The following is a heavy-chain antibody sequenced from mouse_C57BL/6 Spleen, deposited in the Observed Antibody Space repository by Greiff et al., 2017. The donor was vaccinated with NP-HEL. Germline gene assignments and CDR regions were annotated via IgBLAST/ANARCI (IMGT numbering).Heavy chain of an antibody. Sequence: QVQLKESGAELVKPGASVKISCKASGYAFSSYWMNWVKQRPGKGLEWIGQIYPGDGDTNYNGKFKGKATLTADKSSSTAYMQLSSLTSEDSAVYFCARGGNPAMDYWGQGTSVTVSS. V-gene: IGHV1-80*01. J-gene: IGHJ4*01. D-gene: IGHD1-1*02. CDR3: ARGGNPAMDY. CDR1: GYAFSSYW. CDR2: IYPGDGDT.